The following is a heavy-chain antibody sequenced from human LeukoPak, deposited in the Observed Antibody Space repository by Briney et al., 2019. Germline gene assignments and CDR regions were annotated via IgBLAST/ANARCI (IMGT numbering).Heavy chain of an antibody. CDR1: GGSISSYY. V-gene: IGHV4-59*01. CDR3: ARGGGYSSSWIHYYYYYMDV. J-gene: IGHJ6*03. D-gene: IGHD6-13*01. CDR2: IYYSGST. Sequence: SETLSLTCTVSGGSISSYYWSWIRQPPGKGLEWMGYIYYSGSTNYNPSLKSGVTISVDTSKNQFSLKLSSVTAADTAVYYCARGGGYSSSWIHYYYYYMDVWGKGTTVTISS.